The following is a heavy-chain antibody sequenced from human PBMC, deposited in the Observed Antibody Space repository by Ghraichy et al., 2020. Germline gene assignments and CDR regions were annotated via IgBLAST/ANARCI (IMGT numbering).Heavy chain of an antibody. D-gene: IGHD3-3*01. CDR3: ARALTYYDFLLKPNYYYYYGMDV. J-gene: IGHJ6*02. CDR1: GFTFSSYS. V-gene: IGHV3-21*01. Sequence: LSLTCAASGFTFSSYSMNWVRQAPGKGLEWVSSISSSSSYIYYADSVKGRFTISRDNAKNSLYLQMNSLRAEDTAVYYCARALTYYDFLLKPNYYYYYGMDVWGQGTTVTVSS. CDR2: ISSSSSYI.